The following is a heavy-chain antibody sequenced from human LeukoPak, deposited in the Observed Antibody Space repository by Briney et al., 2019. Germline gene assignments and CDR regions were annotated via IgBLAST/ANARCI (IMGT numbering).Heavy chain of an antibody. CDR1: GDSINSFY. D-gene: IGHD2-15*01. CDR3: ARGQICSGGSCYQD. J-gene: IGHJ4*02. V-gene: IGHV4-59*01. CDR2: IYYSGTT. Sequence: SETLSLTCTVSGDSINSFYWSWIRQPPGKGLEWIGYIYYSGTTTYNPSLKSRVTISVDTSKNQYSLKLSSVTAADTAVYFCARGQICSGGSCYQDWGQGILVTVSS.